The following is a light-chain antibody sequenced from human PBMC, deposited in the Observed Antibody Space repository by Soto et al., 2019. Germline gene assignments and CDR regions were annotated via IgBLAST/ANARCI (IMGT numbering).Light chain of an antibody. Sequence: IHMTHAPATLSASVLYRVTITFLASQTISSWLAWYQQKPGKAPKLLIYKASTLKSGVPSRFSGSGSGTEFTLTISSLQPDDFATYYCQHYTSYSEAFGQGTKVDIK. CDR1: QTISSW. CDR2: KAS. V-gene: IGKV1-5*03. CDR3: QHYTSYSEA. J-gene: IGKJ1*01.